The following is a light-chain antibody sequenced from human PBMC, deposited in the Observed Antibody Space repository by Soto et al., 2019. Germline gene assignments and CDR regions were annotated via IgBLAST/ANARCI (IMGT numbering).Light chain of an antibody. CDR2: WAS. CDR1: QSVLYSPNNKNY. Sequence: DIVMTQSPHFLAVSLGERATINCKSSQSVLYSPNNKNYLAWYQQKPGQPPKLLIYWASTRESGVPDRFSGSGSGTDFTLTISSLQAEDVAVYYCQQYYSTPQTFGQGTKVDIK. V-gene: IGKV4-1*01. J-gene: IGKJ1*01. CDR3: QQYYSTPQT.